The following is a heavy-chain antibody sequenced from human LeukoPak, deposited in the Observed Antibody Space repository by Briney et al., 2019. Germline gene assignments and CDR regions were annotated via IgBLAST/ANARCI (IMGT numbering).Heavy chain of an antibody. D-gene: IGHD2-21*01. Sequence: SGTLSLTCTVPGGSISNKYWSWIRQPPGKGLEWIGYIYYSENTNYNAALKSRVTISGDTSKNQFSLKLNSVTAADTAVYYCARIYSGGKFDYWGRGILVTVSS. V-gene: IGHV4-59*01. CDR2: IYYSENT. J-gene: IGHJ4*02. CDR3: ARIYSGGKFDY. CDR1: GGSISNKY.